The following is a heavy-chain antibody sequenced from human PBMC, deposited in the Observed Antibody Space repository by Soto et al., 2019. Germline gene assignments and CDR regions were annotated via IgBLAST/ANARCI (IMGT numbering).Heavy chain of an antibody. CDR1: GYTFTSYD. CDR2: MNPNSGNT. V-gene: IGHV1-8*01. CDR3: ARGERELGGVYYYGMDV. Sequence: SVKVSFKASGYTFTSYDINWVRQATVQGLEWMGWMNPNSGNTGYAQKFQGRVTMTRNTSISTAYMEMSSLRSEDTAVYYCARGERELGGVYYYGMDVWGQGTPVTVS. D-gene: IGHD1-26*01. J-gene: IGHJ6*02.